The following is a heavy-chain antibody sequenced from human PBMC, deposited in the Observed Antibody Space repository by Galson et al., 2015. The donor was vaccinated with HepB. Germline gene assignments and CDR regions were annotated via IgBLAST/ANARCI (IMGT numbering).Heavy chain of an antibody. CDR1: GFTFGDYA. Sequence: SLRLSCAASGFTFGDYAMSWVRQAPGKGLEWVGFIRSKAYGGTTEYAASVKGRFTISRDDSKSIAYLQMNSLKTEDTAVYYCTRVEVAGTWGGWFDPWGQGTLVTVSS. V-gene: IGHV3-49*04. J-gene: IGHJ5*02. CDR3: TRVEVAGTWGGWFDP. D-gene: IGHD6-19*01. CDR2: IRSKAYGGTT.